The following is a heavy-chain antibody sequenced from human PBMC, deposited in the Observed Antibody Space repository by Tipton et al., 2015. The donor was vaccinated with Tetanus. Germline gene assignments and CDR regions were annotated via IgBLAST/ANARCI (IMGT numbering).Heavy chain of an antibody. CDR2: IYYSGST. V-gene: IGHV4-28*01. D-gene: IGHD3-10*01. CDR3: ARTRSTYGTNFDY. J-gene: IGHJ4*02. CDR1: GYSISNINW. Sequence: LRLSCAVSGYSISNINWWGWIRQPPGKGLEWIGYIYYSGSTYYNPSLKSRITMSVDTSKNQFSLKLTSVTAVDTAVYYCARTRSTYGTNFDYWGQGTLVTVSS.